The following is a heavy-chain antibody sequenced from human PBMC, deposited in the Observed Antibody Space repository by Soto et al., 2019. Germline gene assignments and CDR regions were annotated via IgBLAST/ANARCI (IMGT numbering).Heavy chain of an antibody. V-gene: IGHV3-74*01. J-gene: IGHJ4*02. CDR2: INSDGSST. Sequence: GGSLRLPCAASGFTFSSYWMHWVRQSPGKGLVWVSRINSDGSSTSYADSVKGRFTISRDTAKNMLYLQMNSLRAEDTAIYYCAKDSHWGIISPTHDYWGQGTLVTVSS. D-gene: IGHD3-16*01. CDR3: AKDSHWGIISPTHDY. CDR1: GFTFSSYW.